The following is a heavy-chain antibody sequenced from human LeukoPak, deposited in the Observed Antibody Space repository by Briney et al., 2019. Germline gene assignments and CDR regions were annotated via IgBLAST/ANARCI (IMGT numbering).Heavy chain of an antibody. CDR2: ITGSGYST. CDR1: GFSINNYS. CDR3: AKDEQQLDLDYYYGMDV. V-gene: IGHV3-23*01. D-gene: IGHD6-13*01. Sequence: GSLRLSCVVSGFSINNYSMSWVRQAPGKGLEWVSGITGSGYSTYYADSLKGRFTISRDNSKKTLYLQMNSLRVEDTAVYYCAKDEQQLDLDYYYGMDVWGQGTTVTVSS. J-gene: IGHJ6*02.